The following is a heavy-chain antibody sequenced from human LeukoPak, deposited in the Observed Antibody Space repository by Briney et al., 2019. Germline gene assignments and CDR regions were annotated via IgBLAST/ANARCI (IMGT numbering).Heavy chain of an antibody. CDR1: GVTFSSYA. Sequence: ASVKVSCKASGVTFSSYAISWVRQAPGQGPEWIGGIIPIFGTANYAQKFQGRVTITTDESTSTAYMELSSLRSEHTAVYYCARSSFASYYYYYMDVWGRGTTVTVSS. D-gene: IGHD3-3*01. CDR2: IIPIFGTA. CDR3: ARSSFASYYYYYMDV. J-gene: IGHJ6*03. V-gene: IGHV1-69*05.